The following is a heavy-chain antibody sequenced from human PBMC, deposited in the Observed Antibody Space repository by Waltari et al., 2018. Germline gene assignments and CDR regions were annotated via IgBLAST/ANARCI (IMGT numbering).Heavy chain of an antibody. CDR3: ATNGSYSPVDY. D-gene: IGHD1-26*01. CDR1: GFTFSSSG. J-gene: IGHJ4*02. V-gene: IGHV3-30*03. Sequence: HVQLGESGGGVVQPGRSLRLSCGASGFTFSSSGIHWVRQAPGKGLEWVAVISYDGSNKYYADSVKGRFTISRDNSKNTLYLQMNSLRAEDTAVYYCATNGSYSPVDYWGQGTLVTVSS. CDR2: ISYDGSNK.